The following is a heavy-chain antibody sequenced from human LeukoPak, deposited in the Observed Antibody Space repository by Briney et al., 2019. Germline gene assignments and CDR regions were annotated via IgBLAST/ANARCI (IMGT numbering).Heavy chain of an antibody. J-gene: IGHJ4*02. CDR1: GGSISSGGYY. Sequence: TSETLSLTCTVSGGSISSGGYYWSWIRQHPGKGLEWIGYIYYSRSTYYNPSLKSRVTISVDTSKNQFSLKLSSVTAADTAVYYCARQLYYDSSGYRNYFDYWGQGTLVTVSS. V-gene: IGHV4-31*03. D-gene: IGHD3-22*01. CDR2: IYYSRST. CDR3: ARQLYYDSSGYRNYFDY.